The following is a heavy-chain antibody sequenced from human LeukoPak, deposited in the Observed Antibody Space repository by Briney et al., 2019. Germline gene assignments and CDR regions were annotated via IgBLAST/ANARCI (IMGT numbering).Heavy chain of an antibody. CDR3: ARETPATSRYFDL. CDR2: ISTTGVYI. Sequence: PGGSLRISCAASGFTSSSYTMVWVRQAPGKGLEWVSSISTTGVYIYTADSLKGRFTISRDNARNSLYLQMSSMRVDDTAVYFCARETPATSRYFDLWGRGTLVTVSS. D-gene: IGHD1-26*01. V-gene: IGHV3-21*01. J-gene: IGHJ2*01. CDR1: GFTSSSYT.